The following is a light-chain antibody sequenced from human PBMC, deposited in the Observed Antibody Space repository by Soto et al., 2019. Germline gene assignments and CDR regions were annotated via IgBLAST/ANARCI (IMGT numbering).Light chain of an antibody. CDR2: EVS. Sequence: QSALTQPPSASGSPGQSVTISCTGTSSDVGGYNYVSWYQQHPGKAPKLMIYEVSKRPSGVPDRFSGSKSGNTASLTVSGLQAEDEADYYCSSYAGSNRDVLFGGGTKLTVL. J-gene: IGLJ2*01. CDR3: SSYAGSNRDVL. CDR1: SSDVGGYNY. V-gene: IGLV2-8*01.